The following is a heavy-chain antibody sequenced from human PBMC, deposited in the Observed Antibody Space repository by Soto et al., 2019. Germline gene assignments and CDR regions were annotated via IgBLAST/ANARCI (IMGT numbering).Heavy chain of an antibody. CDR1: GGTFSSYA. V-gene: IGHV1-69*01. CDR2: IIPVCGRA. CDR3: AGDAWRASCSSTSCYLRH. J-gene: IGHJ4*02. D-gene: IGHD2-2*01. Sequence: VQLVQSGADVKKPGSSVKVLCKASGGTFSSYAISWVRQAPGQRLEWMGGIIPVCGRANYPQKFRGRVAITADETTSPAYIELSSLRSEDTGVYCCAGDAWRASCSSTSCYLRHWGQGTLVTVSS.